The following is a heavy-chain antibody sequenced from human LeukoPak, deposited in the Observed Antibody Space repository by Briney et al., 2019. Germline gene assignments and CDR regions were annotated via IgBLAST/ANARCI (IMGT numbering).Heavy chain of an antibody. Sequence: KPSETLSLTCTVSGGSISSYYWSWIRQPPGKGLEWIGYIYYSGSTNYNPSLKSRVTISVDTSKNQFSLKLSSVTAADTAIYYCARGTRDFWSSYYWFDPWGQGTLVTVSS. J-gene: IGHJ5*02. CDR2: IYYSGST. D-gene: IGHD3-3*01. CDR3: ARGTRDFWSSYYWFDP. V-gene: IGHV4-59*12. CDR1: GGSISSYY.